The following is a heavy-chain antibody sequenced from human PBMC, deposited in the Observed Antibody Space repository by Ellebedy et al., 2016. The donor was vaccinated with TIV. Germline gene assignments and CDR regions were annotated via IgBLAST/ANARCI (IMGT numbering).Heavy chain of an antibody. CDR2: IYSDDST. Sequence: GGSLRLSCAASGFTVSSSYMSWVRQAPGKGLEWVSIIYSDDSTYYADSVKGRFTISRDNSKNTLYLQMNCLRADDTAVYYCARDQASRGVIIYWGQGTLVTVSS. J-gene: IGHJ4*02. D-gene: IGHD3-10*01. V-gene: IGHV3-53*01. CDR3: ARDQASRGVIIY. CDR1: GFTVSSSY.